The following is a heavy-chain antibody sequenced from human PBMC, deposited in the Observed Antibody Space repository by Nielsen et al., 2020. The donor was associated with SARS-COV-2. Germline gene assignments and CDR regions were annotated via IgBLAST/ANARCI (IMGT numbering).Heavy chain of an antibody. D-gene: IGHD1-14*01. V-gene: IGHV3-23*01. J-gene: IGHJ4*02. CDR1: GFTFRSYA. CDR2: FSDNDDPT. CDR3: AKGSDFTGFDS. Sequence: GGSLRLSCAASGFTFRSYAMHWVRQAPGKGLEWVSTFSDNDDPTYHADSVKGRFTISRDNSNSTLFLQMNSLRVEDTALYYCAKGSDFTGFDSWGRGTLVTVSS.